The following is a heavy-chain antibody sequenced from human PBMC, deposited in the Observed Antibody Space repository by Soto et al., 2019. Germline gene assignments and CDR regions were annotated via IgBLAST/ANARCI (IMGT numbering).Heavy chain of an antibody. CDR3: VRLLWFGELT. Sequence: QITFKESGPTLVKPTQTLTLTCTISGFSLSTSGVGVGWIRQPPGKALDWLALIYWDGDKRYSPSLKSRLTITKDTSKTQVVLTMTNMDPVDTATYYCVRLLWFGELTWGQGTLVTVSS. J-gene: IGHJ4*02. CDR1: GFSLSTSGVG. V-gene: IGHV2-5*02. CDR2: IYWDGDK. D-gene: IGHD3-10*01.